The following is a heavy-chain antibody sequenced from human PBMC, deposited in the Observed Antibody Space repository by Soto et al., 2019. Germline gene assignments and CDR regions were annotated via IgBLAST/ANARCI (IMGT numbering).Heavy chain of an antibody. J-gene: IGHJ4*02. CDR1: GYTFTGHY. Sequence: ASVKVSCKASGYTFTGHYIHWVRQAPEQGPEWMGEIGPESGDTRYAQKFQGRVTMTRDMSITTVNMELNNLSPDATAVYYCGRGRSGQIVVFYWGQGTPVTVSS. V-gene: IGHV1-2*02. CDR3: GRGRSGQIVVFY. D-gene: IGHD5-12*01. CDR2: IGPESGDT.